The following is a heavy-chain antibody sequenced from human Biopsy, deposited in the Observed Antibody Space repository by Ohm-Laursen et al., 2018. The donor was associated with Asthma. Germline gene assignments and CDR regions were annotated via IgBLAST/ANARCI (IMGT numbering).Heavy chain of an antibody. J-gene: IGHJ4*02. CDR2: INPSGGST. D-gene: IGHD1-26*01. CDR1: GYPFIGYY. CDR3: ARDGPVGAPSDY. Sequence: GASVKVSCKASGYPFIGYYMHWVRQAPGQGLEWMGIINPSGGSTSYAQKFQGRVTMTRDTSTSTVYMELSSLRSDDTAVYYCARDGPVGAPSDYWGQGTLVTVSS. V-gene: IGHV1-46*01.